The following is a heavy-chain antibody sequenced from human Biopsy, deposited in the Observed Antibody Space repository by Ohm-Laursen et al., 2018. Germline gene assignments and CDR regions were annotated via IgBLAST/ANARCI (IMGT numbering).Heavy chain of an antibody. CDR3: ATEVGPAGFVGHWLDP. CDR2: ISASSSYI. CDR1: GFTLSGYS. Sequence: SLRLSCAASGFTLSGYSMNWARQAPGKGLEWVSSISASSSYIYYADSVKGRFTVSKENDKNSLYLHMNSLRAEDTAVYFCATEVGPAGFVGHWLDPWGQGTLVTVSS. V-gene: IGHV3-21*01. D-gene: IGHD6-13*01. J-gene: IGHJ5*02.